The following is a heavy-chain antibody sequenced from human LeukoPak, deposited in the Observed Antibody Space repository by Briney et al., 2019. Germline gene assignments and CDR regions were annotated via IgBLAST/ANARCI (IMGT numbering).Heavy chain of an antibody. V-gene: IGHV4-31*03. J-gene: IGHJ6*02. CDR2: IYYSGST. CDR3: ARDLTRGYYYGMDV. D-gene: IGHD6-6*01. Sequence: KPSETLSLTCTVSGGSISSSSYYWGWIRQHPGKGLEWIGYIYYSGSTYYNPSLKSRVTISVDTSKNQFSLKLSSVTAADTAVYYCARDLTRGYYYGMDVWGQGTTVTVSS. CDR1: GGSISSSSYY.